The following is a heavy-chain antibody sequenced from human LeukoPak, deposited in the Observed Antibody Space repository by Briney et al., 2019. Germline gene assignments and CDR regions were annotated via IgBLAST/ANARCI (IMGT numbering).Heavy chain of an antibody. CDR3: AKDGYSYGPVDV. Sequence: QSGGSVRLSCAASGFTFSSYAMSWVRQAPGKGLEWVPAISGSGGSTYYADSVKGRFTISRDNSKNTLYLQMNSLRAEDTAVHYCAKDGYSYGPVDVWGKGTTVTVSS. CDR2: ISGSGGST. CDR1: GFTFSSYA. D-gene: IGHD5-18*01. V-gene: IGHV3-23*01. J-gene: IGHJ6*04.